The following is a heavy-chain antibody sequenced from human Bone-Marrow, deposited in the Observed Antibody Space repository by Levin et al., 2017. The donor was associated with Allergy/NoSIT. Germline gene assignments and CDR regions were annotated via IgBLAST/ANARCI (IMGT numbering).Heavy chain of an antibody. V-gene: IGHV3-23*01. D-gene: IGHD2-2*01. CDR1: GFTFSSSA. CDR2: ISGGGGST. J-gene: IGHJ4*02. Sequence: GESLKISCAGSGFTFSSSAMDWVRQAPGKGLEWVSAISGGGGSTYYADSVKGRFTISRDNSKSTLYLQMNSLRAEDTALYYCAKEGGQRQYDYWGQGTLVTVSS. CDR3: AKEGGQRQYDY.